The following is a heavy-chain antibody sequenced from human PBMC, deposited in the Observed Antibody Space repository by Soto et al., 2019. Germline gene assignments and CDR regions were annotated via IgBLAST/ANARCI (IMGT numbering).Heavy chain of an antibody. V-gene: IGHV3-33*01. J-gene: IGHJ3*02. CDR2: IYYDGSNE. CDR3: ARVDVVVAADAFDI. D-gene: IGHD2-15*01. CDR1: EFSFSNFG. Sequence: QVQLVESGGGVVQPGRSLRLSCAASEFSFSNFGMHWVRQAPGKGLEWVAVIYYDGSNEYYADSVKGRFTISRDNSNNTLYLQMNSLRAEDTAVYYCARVDVVVAADAFDIWGQGTMVTVSS.